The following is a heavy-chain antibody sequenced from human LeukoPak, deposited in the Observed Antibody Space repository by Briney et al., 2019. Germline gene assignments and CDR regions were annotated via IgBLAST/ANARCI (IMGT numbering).Heavy chain of an antibody. D-gene: IGHD2-21*01. V-gene: IGHV4-59*08. CDR1: GVSSSSSY. CDR2: IFYTGDS. CDR3: ARHRFASPLDS. Sequence: PSETLSLTCTVSGVSSSSSYWSWIRQPPGKGLEWIGYIFYTGDSNHNPSLKSRVSTSLDTSKDQISLKLSSVTAADTAVYYCARHRFASPLDSWGQGTLVTVSS. J-gene: IGHJ4*02.